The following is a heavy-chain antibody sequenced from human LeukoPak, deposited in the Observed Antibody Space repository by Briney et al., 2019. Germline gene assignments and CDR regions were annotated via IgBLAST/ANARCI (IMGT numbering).Heavy chain of an antibody. CDR2: INTSGGST. J-gene: IGHJ4*02. V-gene: IGHV1-46*01. Sequence: ASVKVSCKAFGYTFTSYYMHWVRQAPGQGLEWMGIINTSGGSTSYAEEFQGRLTMTRDTSTSTVHMELSSLRSEDTAVYYCARTNYHDGSGFYDYWGQGTLVTVSS. D-gene: IGHD3-22*01. CDR3: ARTNYHDGSGFYDY. CDR1: GYTFTSYY.